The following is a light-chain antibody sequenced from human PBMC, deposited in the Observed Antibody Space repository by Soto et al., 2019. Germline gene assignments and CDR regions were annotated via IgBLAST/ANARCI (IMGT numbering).Light chain of an antibody. V-gene: IGLV1-40*01. Sequence: QSVLTQPPSVSGAPGQRVTISCTGSSSNIGAGYDVHWYQQLPGTAPKLLIYGNSNRPSGVPDRFSGSKSGTSASLAITGLQAEDEADYYCQSYDSNLSASEVFGGGTKLTVL. CDR1: SSNIGAGYD. CDR2: GNS. J-gene: IGLJ2*01. CDR3: QSYDSNLSASEV.